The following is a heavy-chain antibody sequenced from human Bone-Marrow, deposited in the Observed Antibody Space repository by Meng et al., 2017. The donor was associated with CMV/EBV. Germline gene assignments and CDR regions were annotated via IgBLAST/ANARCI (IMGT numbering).Heavy chain of an antibody. Sequence: SCAAFCFPFSNYWLPWVRQAPGKGLEWVATINEDGTKKYYVESLKGRFTISRDNAKNSLYLQMYSLRAEDTALYYCAKYGSSWAQFDYWGQGTLVTVSS. D-gene: IGHD6-13*01. V-gene: IGHV3-7*03. CDR1: CFPFSNYW. J-gene: IGHJ4*02. CDR3: AKYGSSWAQFDY. CDR2: INEDGTKK.